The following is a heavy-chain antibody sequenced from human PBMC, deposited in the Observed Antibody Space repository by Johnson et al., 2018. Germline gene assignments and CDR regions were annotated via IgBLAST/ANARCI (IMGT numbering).Heavy chain of an antibody. CDR3: ARDCLAYADYGCFQD. V-gene: IGHV3-66*02. D-gene: IGHD4-17*01. Sequence: EVQLLESGGGLVQPGGSLRLSCAASGFTFSTYAMSWVRQAPGKGLGWVSVIYSGGSTNYADSVKGRFTISRDNSKNTLYLQMNSLIIEDTAVYYCARDCLAYADYGCFQDWGQGTLVTVSS. J-gene: IGHJ1*01. CDR2: IYSGGST. CDR1: GFTFSTYA.